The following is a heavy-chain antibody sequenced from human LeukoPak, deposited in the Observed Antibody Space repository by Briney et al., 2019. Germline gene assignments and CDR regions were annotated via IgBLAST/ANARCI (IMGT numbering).Heavy chain of an antibody. Sequence: SQTLSLTCAISGDSVSSNSAAWNWIRQSPSRGLEWLGRTYYRSKWYNDYAVSVKSRITINPDTSKNQFSLQLNSVTPEDTAVYYCARSQAYCGGDCYSSDYFDYWGQGTLVTVSS. CDR2: TYYRSKWYN. CDR1: GDSVSSNSAA. V-gene: IGHV6-1*01. J-gene: IGHJ4*02. D-gene: IGHD2-21*02. CDR3: ARSQAYCGGDCYSSDYFDY.